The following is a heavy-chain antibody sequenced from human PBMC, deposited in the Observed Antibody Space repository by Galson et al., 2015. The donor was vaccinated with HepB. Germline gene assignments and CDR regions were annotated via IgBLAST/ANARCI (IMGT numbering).Heavy chain of an antibody. Sequence: SLRLSCAASGFAFNSYAMHWVRQAPGKGLEWVAFISFDGSDKYYADSVKGRFSISRDSSKTTLYLQMNSLRAEDSAIYYCANNEYGDYRCWGQGALVTVSS. D-gene: IGHD4-17*01. V-gene: IGHV3-30*04. CDR3: ANNEYGDYRC. CDR2: ISFDGSDK. CDR1: GFAFNSYA. J-gene: IGHJ4*02.